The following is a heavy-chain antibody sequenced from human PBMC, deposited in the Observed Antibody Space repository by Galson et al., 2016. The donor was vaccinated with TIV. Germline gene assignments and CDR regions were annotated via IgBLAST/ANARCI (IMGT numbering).Heavy chain of an antibody. Sequence: SVKVSCKASGGTFRNDPINWVRQAPGQGLEWMGGILPVSRTSNYAQKFQDRVTFTTDESTNTAYMELNGLRSDDTAVYYCARDVPCGGSCYFFDNWGQGTPVTVSS. V-gene: IGHV1-69*05. J-gene: IGHJ4*02. D-gene: IGHD2-21*02. CDR3: ARDVPCGGSCYFFDN. CDR1: GGTFRNDP. CDR2: ILPVSRTS.